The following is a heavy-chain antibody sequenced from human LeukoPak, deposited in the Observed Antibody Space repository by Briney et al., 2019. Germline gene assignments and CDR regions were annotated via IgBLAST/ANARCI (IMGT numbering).Heavy chain of an antibody. CDR3: ARGATISETGYFDF. V-gene: IGHV4-34*01. Sequence: SETLSLTCAVYGGSFSRYYWSWIRQSPGKGLEWIAEIVHRGDTNYNPSVKSRVTISVDTSKNQFSQKMRSLSAADTALYYCARGATISETGYFDFWGQGTLVTVSS. J-gene: IGHJ4*03. CDR2: IVHRGDT. CDR1: GGSFSRYY. D-gene: IGHD5-24*01.